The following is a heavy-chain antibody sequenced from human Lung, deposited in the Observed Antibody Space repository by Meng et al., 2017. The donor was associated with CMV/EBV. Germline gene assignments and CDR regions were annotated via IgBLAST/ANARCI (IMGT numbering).Heavy chain of an antibody. CDR3: ASQGGERGS. Sequence: LRLSCAASGFTFSTYSMNWVRQAPGKGLEWVSSISTSSTYIYYADSVKGRFTISRDNAKNSLYLQMNSLRAEDTAVYYCASQGGERGSWGQGTLSPSPQ. V-gene: IGHV3-21*01. J-gene: IGHJ5*02. CDR1: GFTFSTYS. CDR2: ISTSSTYI. D-gene: IGHD3-16*01.